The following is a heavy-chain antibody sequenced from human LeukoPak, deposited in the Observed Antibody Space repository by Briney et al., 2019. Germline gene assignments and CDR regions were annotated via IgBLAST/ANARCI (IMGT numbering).Heavy chain of an antibody. V-gene: IGHV1-2*02. J-gene: IGHJ4*02. CDR3: ARGLAYDFWSGYFDS. CDR2: INPNSGGT. Sequence: ASVKVSCKASGGTFSSYTISWGRQAPGQGLEWMGRINPNSGGTNYAQKFQGRGTMTRDTSISTAYMELSRLRSDDTAVYYCARGLAYDFWSGYFDSWGQGTLVTVSS. CDR1: GGTFSSYT. D-gene: IGHD3-3*01.